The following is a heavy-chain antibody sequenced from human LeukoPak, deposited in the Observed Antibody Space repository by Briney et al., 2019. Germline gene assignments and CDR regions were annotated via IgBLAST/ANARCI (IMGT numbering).Heavy chain of an antibody. V-gene: IGHV3-11*01. J-gene: IGHJ5*02. CDR1: GFIFSDYY. CDR2: ISSSGSTI. CDR3: AKDRGGYSSSWYAELDP. D-gene: IGHD6-13*01. Sequence: GGSLRLSCAASGFIFSDYYMSWIRQAPGKGLEWVSHISSSGSTIKYADSVKGRFTISRDNAKNSLYLQMNSLRAEDTAVYYCAKDRGGYSSSWYAELDPWGQGTLVTVSS.